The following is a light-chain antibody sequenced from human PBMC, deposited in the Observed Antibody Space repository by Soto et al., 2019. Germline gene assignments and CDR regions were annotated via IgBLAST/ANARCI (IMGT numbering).Light chain of an antibody. CDR1: RSDVGGYNY. Sequence: QSALTQPASVSGSPGQSITISCTGTRSDVGGYNYVYWHQHHPGKAPKLIIYDVTNRPSGVSDRFSGSKSGNTASLTISVLQAEDEADYYCCSYTSSSTYVFGPGTKLTVL. CDR3: CSYTSSSTYV. CDR2: DVT. V-gene: IGLV2-14*03. J-gene: IGLJ1*01.